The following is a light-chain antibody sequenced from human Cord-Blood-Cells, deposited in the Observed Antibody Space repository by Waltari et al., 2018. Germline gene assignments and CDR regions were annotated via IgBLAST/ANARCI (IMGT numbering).Light chain of an antibody. J-gene: IGLJ3*02. Sequence: QLVLPQSPSASASLRASAKPTSTLSSGHSSYAIAWHQQQPAKGPRYLMKLNSDGSHRKGDGIPDRFSGSSSGAERYLTISSRQSEDEADYYCQTWGTGIHVFGGGTKLTVL. CDR1: SGHSSYA. V-gene: IGLV4-69*01. CDR2: LNSDGSH. CDR3: QTWGTGIHV.